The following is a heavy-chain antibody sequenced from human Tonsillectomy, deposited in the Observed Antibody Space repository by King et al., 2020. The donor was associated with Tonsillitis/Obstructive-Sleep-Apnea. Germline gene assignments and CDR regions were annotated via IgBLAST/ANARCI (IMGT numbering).Heavy chain of an antibody. CDR2: ISSDGSNK. V-gene: IGHV3-30*04. CDR3: ARDRGGHSSSWYYGYYYYGMDV. CDR1: GFTFSSYA. J-gene: IGHJ6*02. D-gene: IGHD6-13*01. Sequence: VQLVESGGGVVQPGRSLRLSCAASGFTFSSYAMHWVRQAPGKGLEWVAVISSDGSNKFYADSVKGRFTISRDNSKNRLYLQMNSLRAEDTAVYYCARDRGGHSSSWYYGYYYYGMDVWGQGTTVTVSS.